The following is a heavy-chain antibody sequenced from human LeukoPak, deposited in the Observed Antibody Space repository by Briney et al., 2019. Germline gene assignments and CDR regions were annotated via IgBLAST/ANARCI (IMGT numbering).Heavy chain of an antibody. CDR1: GYPFTGYY. Sequence: PWASVKVSCKASGYPFTGYYMHGVRQAPGQGLEGMGWINPNSGGTNYAQKFQGRVTMTRDTSISTAYMELSRLRSDDTAVYYCARESIAASGTYYYYYMDVWGKGTTVTVSS. CDR3: ARESIAASGTYYYYYMDV. V-gene: IGHV1-2*02. D-gene: IGHD6-13*01. J-gene: IGHJ6*03. CDR2: INPNSGGT.